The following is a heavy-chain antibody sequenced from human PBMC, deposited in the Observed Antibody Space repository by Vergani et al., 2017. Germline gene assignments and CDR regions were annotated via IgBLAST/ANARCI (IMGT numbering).Heavy chain of an antibody. J-gene: IGHJ2*01. CDR2: INHSGNT. V-gene: IGHV4-34*01. CDR1: GGSFSGYY. D-gene: IGHD6-25*01. Sequence: QVQLQQWGAGLLKPSETLSLTCAVYGGSFSGYYWSWIRQPPGKGLEWIGEINHSGNTYYNPSLKGRVTISVDTSKNQFSLKLRSVTAADTAVYYCARTRSGYSSESYWYFDLWGRGTLVTVSS. CDR3: ARTRSGYSSESYWYFDL.